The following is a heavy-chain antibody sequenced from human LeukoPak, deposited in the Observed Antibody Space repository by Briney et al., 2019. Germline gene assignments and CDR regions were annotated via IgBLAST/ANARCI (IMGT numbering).Heavy chain of an antibody. J-gene: IGHJ4*02. Sequence: GGSLRLSCAAYGFTFSSYAMSWVRQAPGKGLEWVSAISGSGGSTYYADSVKGRFTISRDNSKNTLYLQMNSLRAEDTAVYYCAKASLLLWFGEFYYFDYWGQGTLVTVSS. CDR1: GFTFSSYA. V-gene: IGHV3-23*01. D-gene: IGHD3-10*01. CDR2: ISGSGGST. CDR3: AKASLLLWFGEFYYFDY.